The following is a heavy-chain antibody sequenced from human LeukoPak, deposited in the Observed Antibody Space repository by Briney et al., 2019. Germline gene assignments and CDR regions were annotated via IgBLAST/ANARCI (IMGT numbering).Heavy chain of an antibody. CDR3: ARTVLDFWSGYYGDYYYYYMDV. D-gene: IGHD3-3*01. CDR2: IYNSGST. J-gene: IGHJ6*03. Sequence: GTLRLSCAASGFTFSSYSMNWVRQPPGKGLEWIGYIYNSGSTNYNPSLKSRVTISVDTSKNQFSLKLSSVTAADTAVYYCARTVLDFWSGYYGDYYYYYMDVWGKGTTVTVSS. CDR1: GFTFSSYS. V-gene: IGHV4-59*01.